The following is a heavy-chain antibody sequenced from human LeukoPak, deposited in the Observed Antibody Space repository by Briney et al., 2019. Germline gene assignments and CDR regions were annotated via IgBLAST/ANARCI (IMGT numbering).Heavy chain of an antibody. Sequence: GGSLRLSCAASGFTFSSHSMNWVRQAPGKGLEWVSYISSSSSTIYYADSVKGRFTISRDNAKNSLYLQMNSLRAEDTAVYYCASLRRDGYNYGYYYGMDVWGQGTTVTVSS. J-gene: IGHJ6*02. CDR2: ISSSSSTI. V-gene: IGHV3-48*01. CDR1: GFTFSSHS. CDR3: ASLRRDGYNYGYYYGMDV. D-gene: IGHD5-24*01.